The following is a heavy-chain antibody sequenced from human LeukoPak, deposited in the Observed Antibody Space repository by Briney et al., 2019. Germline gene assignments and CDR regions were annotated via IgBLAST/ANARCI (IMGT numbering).Heavy chain of an antibody. J-gene: IGHJ4*02. CDR1: GYTFTSYG. D-gene: IGHD3-3*01. CDR2: ISAYNGNT. Sequence: ASVKVSCKASGYTFTSYGISWVRQAPGQGLEWMGWISAYNGNTNYAQKLQGRVTMTTDTSTSTAYMELRSLRSDDTAVYYCASSPYYDFRSDYYKYFDHWGQGTLVTVSS. V-gene: IGHV1-18*01. CDR3: ASSPYYDFRSDYYKYFDH.